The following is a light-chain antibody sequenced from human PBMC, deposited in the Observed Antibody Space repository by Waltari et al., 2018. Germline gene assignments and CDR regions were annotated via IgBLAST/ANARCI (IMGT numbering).Light chain of an antibody. Sequence: EIVLTQSPGTLSLSPGDRATLSCRASQSVTSISLTWYQQKIGQAPRLLIYGTSSTATGIPDRFSGSGSGTDFTLTISRLEPEDFAVYYCQQYDGEVVTFGGGTKVEI. CDR1: QSVTSIS. V-gene: IGKV3-20*01. CDR2: GTS. J-gene: IGKJ4*01. CDR3: QQYDGEVVT.